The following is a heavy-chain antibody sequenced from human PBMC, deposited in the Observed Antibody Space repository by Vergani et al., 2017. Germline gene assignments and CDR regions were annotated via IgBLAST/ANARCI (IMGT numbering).Heavy chain of an antibody. D-gene: IGHD3-10*01. J-gene: IGHJ3*02. CDR1: GFTFSSYS. V-gene: IGHV3-21*01. CDR2: ISSSSSYI. CDR3: ARDPRGAFDI. Sequence: EVQLVESGGGLVKPGGSLRLSCAASGFTFSSYSMNWVRQAPGKGLEWVSSISSSSSYIDYADSVKGRFTISRDNAKNSLYLQMNSLRAEDTAVYYCARDPRGAFDIWGQGTMVTVSS.